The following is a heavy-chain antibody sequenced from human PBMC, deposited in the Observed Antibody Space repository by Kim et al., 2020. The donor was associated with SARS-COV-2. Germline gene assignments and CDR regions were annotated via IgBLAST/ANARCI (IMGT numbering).Heavy chain of an antibody. Sequence: GKGRFTISRDNSKNRLYLQMNSLRAEDTAVYYCARDFRRSGGYYYYGMDVWGQGTTVTVSS. V-gene: IGHV3-30*07. CDR3: ARDFRRSGGYYYYGMDV. J-gene: IGHJ6*02. D-gene: IGHD2-15*01.